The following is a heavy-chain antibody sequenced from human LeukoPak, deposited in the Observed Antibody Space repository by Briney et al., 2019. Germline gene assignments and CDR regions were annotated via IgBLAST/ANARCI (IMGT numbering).Heavy chain of an antibody. Sequence: GGSLRLSCAASGFTFSASWMSWVRQAPGKGLEWVANIKYDGSEKYYVDSVKGRFTISRDNAKNSLYLQMNSLRAEDTAVYYCARGGTTFEHWGQGTLVTVSS. D-gene: IGHD1-1*01. CDR1: GFTFSASW. CDR3: ARGGTTFEH. J-gene: IGHJ4*02. V-gene: IGHV3-7*01. CDR2: IKYDGSEK.